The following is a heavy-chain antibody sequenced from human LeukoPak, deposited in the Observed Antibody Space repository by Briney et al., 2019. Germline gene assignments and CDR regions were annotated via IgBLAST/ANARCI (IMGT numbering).Heavy chain of an antibody. J-gene: IGHJ4*02. CDR1: EFSVGSNY. D-gene: IGHD3-16*01. V-gene: IGHV3-66*04. CDR2: IYSGGST. CDR3: ARRAGAYTHPYDY. Sequence: GGSLRLSCAASEFSVGSNYMTWVRQAPGKGLEWVSLIYSGGSTYYADSVKGRFTISRDNAKNSLYLQMNSLRAEDTAVYYCARRAGAYTHPYDYWGQGTLVTVSS.